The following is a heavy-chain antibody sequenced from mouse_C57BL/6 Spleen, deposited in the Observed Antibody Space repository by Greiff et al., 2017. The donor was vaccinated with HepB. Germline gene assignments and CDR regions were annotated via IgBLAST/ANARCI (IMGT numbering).Heavy chain of an antibody. D-gene: IGHD1-1*01. V-gene: IGHV1-19*01. CDR1: GYTFTDYY. Sequence: VQLQQSGPVLVKPGASVKMSCKASGYTFTDYYMNWVKQSHGKSLEWIGVINPYNGGTSYNQKFKGKATLTVDKSSSTAYMELNSLTSEDSAVYYCARRLLRSHYFDYWGQGTTLTVSS. J-gene: IGHJ2*01. CDR2: INPYNGGT. CDR3: ARRLLRSHYFDY.